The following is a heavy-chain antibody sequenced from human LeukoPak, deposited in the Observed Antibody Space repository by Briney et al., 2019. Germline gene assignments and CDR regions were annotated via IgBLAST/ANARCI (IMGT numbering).Heavy chain of an antibody. CDR2: FDPEDGET. CDR3: ARASWDYYDSSGPADAFDI. D-gene: IGHD3-22*01. CDR1: GYTLTELS. V-gene: IGHV1-24*01. Sequence: ASVKVSCKVSGYTLTELSMHWVRQAPGKGLEWMGGFDPEDGETIYAQKFQGRVTMTEDTSTDTAYMELSSLRSEDTAVYYCARASWDYYDSSGPADAFDIWGQGTMVTVSS. J-gene: IGHJ3*02.